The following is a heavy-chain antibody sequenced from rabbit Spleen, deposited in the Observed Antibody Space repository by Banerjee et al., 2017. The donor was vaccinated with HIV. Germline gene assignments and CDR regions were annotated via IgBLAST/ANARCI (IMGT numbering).Heavy chain of an antibody. CDR1: GFSFSSGYD. CDR3: AREVLYAAYAGFGDATIYYFDL. J-gene: IGHJ4*01. CDR2: IYAGSSGST. V-gene: IGHV1S40*01. D-gene: IGHD6-1*01. Sequence: QSLEESGGGLVKPGASLTLTCKASGFSFSSGYDMCWVRQAPGKGPEWIACIYAGSSGSTYCANWAKGRFTISKTSSTTVTLQMTSLTAADTATYFCAREVLYAAYAGFGDATIYYFDLWGPGTLVTVS.